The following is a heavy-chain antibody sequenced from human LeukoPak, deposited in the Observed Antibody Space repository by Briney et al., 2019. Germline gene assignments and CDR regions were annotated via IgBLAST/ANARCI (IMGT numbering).Heavy chain of an antibody. CDR2: IYHTGSN. CDR1: GGSFSGYY. V-gene: IGHV4-59*01. J-gene: IGHJ6*03. Sequence: PSETLSLTCAVYGGSFSGYYWTWVRQPPGKGLGWIGYIYHTGSNDYNPSLKNRVTMSLDTSKNQFSLNLSSVTAADTAMYYCARYRAARLSRGYYYYMDVWGKGITVTVSS. D-gene: IGHD3-10*01. CDR3: ARYRAARLSRGYYYYMDV.